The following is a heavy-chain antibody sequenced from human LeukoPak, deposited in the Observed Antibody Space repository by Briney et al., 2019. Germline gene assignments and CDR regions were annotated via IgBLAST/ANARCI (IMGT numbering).Heavy chain of an antibody. D-gene: IGHD4-17*01. CDR1: GYSFTGYY. CDR3: ARDGPGKTVTHLIDY. Sequence: GASVKVSCKASGYSFTGYYIHWVRQAPGQGLEWMGWINPDSGGTYYAQKFQGRAIMTRDTSISTGYMELSSLRSDDTAVYYCARDGPGKTVTHLIDYWGQGTLVTVSS. CDR2: INPDSGGT. J-gene: IGHJ4*02. V-gene: IGHV1-2*02.